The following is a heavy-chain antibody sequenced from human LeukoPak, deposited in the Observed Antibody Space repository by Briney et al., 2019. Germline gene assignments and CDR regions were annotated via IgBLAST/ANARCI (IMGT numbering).Heavy chain of an antibody. J-gene: IGHJ6*03. CDR3: ARGRVTTIANYYYYYIDV. CDR2: TYYRSKWDN. V-gene: IGHV6-1*01. D-gene: IGHD4-17*01. Sequence: SQTLSLTCAICGDSVSSNSAAWTWIRQSPSRGLELLGRTYYRSKWDNDYAVSVKSRITISPDTSKNQFSLQLNSVTPEDTAVYYCARGRVTTIANYYYYYIDVWGKGTTVTVSS. CDR1: GDSVSSNSAA.